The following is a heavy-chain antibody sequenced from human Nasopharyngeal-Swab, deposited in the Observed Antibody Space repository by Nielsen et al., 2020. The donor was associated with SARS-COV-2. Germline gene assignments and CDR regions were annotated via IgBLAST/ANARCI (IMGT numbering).Heavy chain of an antibody. V-gene: IGHV1-2*02. D-gene: IGHD3-22*01. CDR3: ARDYYDNYDSDY. Sequence: WVRQAPGQGLEWVGCINPYSGDTIYAQKFQGRVTVTRDTSRSTAYIELSRLRSDDTAVYYCARDYYDNYDSDYWGQGTLVTVSS. J-gene: IGHJ4*02. CDR2: INPYSGDT.